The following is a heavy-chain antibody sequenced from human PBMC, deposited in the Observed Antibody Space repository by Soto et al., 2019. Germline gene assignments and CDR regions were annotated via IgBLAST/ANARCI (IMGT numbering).Heavy chain of an antibody. Sequence: QVQLQQWGAGLLKPSETLSLTCAVYGGSFSGYQWSWIRQTPGKGLEWIGGINDSGDINYNPSLKSGVTILVDAAKKQISLKLSSVTAADTAVYYCARGLILWFGELSRRGGYYYYMDVWGKGTTVTVSS. D-gene: IGHD3-10*01. CDR1: GGSFSGYQ. CDR3: ARGLILWFGELSRRGGYYYYMDV. V-gene: IGHV4-34*02. CDR2: INDSGDI. J-gene: IGHJ6*03.